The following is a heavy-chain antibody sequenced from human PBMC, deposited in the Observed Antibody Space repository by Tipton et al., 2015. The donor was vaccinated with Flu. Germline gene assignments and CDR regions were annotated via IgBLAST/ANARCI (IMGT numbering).Heavy chain of an antibody. CDR3: AKSGGFDS. CDR1: GFSFGTKV. V-gene: IGHV3-30*02. CDR2: IRSDETTE. Sequence: QLVQSGGGVVQPGKSLRLSCAASGFSFGTKVIHWVRQAPGKGLEWVAHIRSDETTEYADSVKGRFTISRDNSKDMLYLQMNSLRAEDTAVFYCAKSGGFDSWNQGALVIVSS. J-gene: IGHJ4*02. D-gene: IGHD1-26*01.